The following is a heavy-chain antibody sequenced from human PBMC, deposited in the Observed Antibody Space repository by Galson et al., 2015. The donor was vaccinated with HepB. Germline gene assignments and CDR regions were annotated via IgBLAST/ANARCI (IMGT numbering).Heavy chain of an antibody. D-gene: IGHD3-10*01. CDR1: GFTLTDYY. CDR3: ARDGVAIMVELDY. J-gene: IGHJ4*02. CDR2: IHPKSGGT. V-gene: IGHV1-2*02. Sequence: SVKVSCKASGFTLTDYYMYWVRQTPGQGLEWVGWIHPKSGGTGYAQKFQGRVAMTRDTSTSTLYMELSSLRSDDTAIYYCARDGVAIMVELDYWGQGTLLTVSS.